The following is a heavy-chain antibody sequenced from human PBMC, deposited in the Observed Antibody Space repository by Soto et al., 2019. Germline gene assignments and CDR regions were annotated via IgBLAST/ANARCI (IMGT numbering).Heavy chain of an antibody. D-gene: IGHD5-12*01. CDR2: IYYSGST. Sequence: SETLSLTCTVSGGSISSYYWSWIRQPPGKGLEWIGYIYYSGSTNYNPSLKSRVTISVDTSKNQFSLKLSSVTAADTAVYYWAILGREWLRSYYYYMDVWGKGTTVTVSS. CDR3: AILGREWLRSYYYYMDV. CDR1: GGSISSYY. J-gene: IGHJ6*03. V-gene: IGHV4-59*08.